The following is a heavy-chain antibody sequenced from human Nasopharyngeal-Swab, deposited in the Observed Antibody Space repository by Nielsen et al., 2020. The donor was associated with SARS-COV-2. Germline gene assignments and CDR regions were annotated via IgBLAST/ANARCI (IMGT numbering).Heavy chain of an antibody. V-gene: IGHV4-34*01. CDR2: INHSGST. D-gene: IGHD3-10*01. Sequence: GSLRLSCAVYGGSFSGYYWSWIRQPPGKGLEWIGEINHSGSTNYSPSLKSRVTISVDTSKNQFSLKLSSVTAADTAVYYCARGRSGYYYGSGSPPFDYWGQGTLVTVSS. CDR1: GGSFSGYY. CDR3: ARGRSGYYYGSGSPPFDY. J-gene: IGHJ4*02.